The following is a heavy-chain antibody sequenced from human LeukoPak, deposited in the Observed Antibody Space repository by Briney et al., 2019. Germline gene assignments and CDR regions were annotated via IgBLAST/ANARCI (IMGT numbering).Heavy chain of an antibody. V-gene: IGHV1-2*02. CDR3: ARMLAHYYDSSGYYYWNAFDI. CDR1: GYTFTGYY. D-gene: IGHD3-22*01. Sequence: ASVKVSCKASGYTFTGYYMHWVRQAPGQGLEWMGWINPNSGGTNYAQKFQGRVTMTRDTSISTAYMELSRLRSDDTAVYYCARMLAHYYDSSGYYYWNAFDIWGQGTMVTVSS. CDR2: INPNSGGT. J-gene: IGHJ3*02.